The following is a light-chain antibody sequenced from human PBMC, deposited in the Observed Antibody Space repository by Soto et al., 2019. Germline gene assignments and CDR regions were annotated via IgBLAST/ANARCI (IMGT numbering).Light chain of an antibody. CDR1: QSVSSSY. Sequence: EIVLTQSPGTLSLSPGERATLSCRASQSVSSSYLACYQHNPGHAPRLRIYGASSTATCIPDRFSGSESGTAFTLTITRLVPEYFAVYYSQQYGSSSITVGQGTRL. V-gene: IGKV3-20*01. CDR3: QQYGSSSIT. J-gene: IGKJ5*01. CDR2: GAS.